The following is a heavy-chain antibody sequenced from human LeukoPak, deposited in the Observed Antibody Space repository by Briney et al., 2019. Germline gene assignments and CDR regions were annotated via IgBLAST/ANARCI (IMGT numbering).Heavy chain of an antibody. J-gene: IGHJ4*02. CDR2: IYSDGST. D-gene: IGHD4-23*01. CDR3: ARDFYGGNSFDY. V-gene: IGHV3-66*01. Sequence: GGSLRLSCAASGFTVSGNYMNWVRQAPGKGLEWVSVIYSDGSTSYADSVKGRFTISRGNSKNMVHLQMNSLRAEDTGIYYCARDFYGGNSFDYWGQGTLVTVSS. CDR1: GFTVSGNY.